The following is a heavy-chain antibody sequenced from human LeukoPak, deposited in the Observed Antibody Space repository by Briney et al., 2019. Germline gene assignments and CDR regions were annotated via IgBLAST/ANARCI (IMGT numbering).Heavy chain of an antibody. CDR3: ARRRGAARSFDY. CDR2: ISSSSSYI. V-gene: IGHV3-21*01. Sequence: GGSLKLSCEASGFTFSSYTMNWVRQAPGKGLEWVSSISSSSSYIFYADSVKGGFTISRDNAKNSLYLQMNSLRAEDTAVYFCARRRGAARSFDYWGQGTLVTVSS. CDR1: GFTFSSYT. D-gene: IGHD6-6*01. J-gene: IGHJ4*02.